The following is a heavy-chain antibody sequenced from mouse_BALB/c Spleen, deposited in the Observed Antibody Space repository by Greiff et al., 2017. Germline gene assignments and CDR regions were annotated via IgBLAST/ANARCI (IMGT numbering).Heavy chain of an antibody. CDR2: IWAGGST. CDR3: ARDRDLFYYYGSSYSYYFDY. J-gene: IGHJ2*01. D-gene: IGHD1-1*01. CDR1: GFSLTSYG. V-gene: IGHV2-9*02. Sequence: QVQLKESGPGLVAPSQSLSITCTVSGFSLTSYGVHWVRQPPGKGLEWLGVIWAGGSTNYNSALMSRLSISKDNSKSQVFLKMNSLQTDDTAMYYCARDRDLFYYYGSSYSYYFDYWGQGTTLTVSS.